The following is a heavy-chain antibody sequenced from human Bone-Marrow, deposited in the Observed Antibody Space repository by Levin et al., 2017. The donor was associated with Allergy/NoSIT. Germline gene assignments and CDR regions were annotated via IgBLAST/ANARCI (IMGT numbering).Heavy chain of an antibody. J-gene: IGHJ4*02. CDR2: INNDGSTI. V-gene: IGHV3-74*01. CDR3: QRAGQYRFDY. D-gene: IGHD4-11*01. CDR1: GFTFSTYW. Sequence: ETLSLTCEASGFTFSTYWMHWVRQAPGKGLVWLSRINNDGSTIDYADSVKGRFTISRDNAKNTLYLQMNSLRAEDTAVYYCQRAGQYRFDYWGQGTLVTVSS.